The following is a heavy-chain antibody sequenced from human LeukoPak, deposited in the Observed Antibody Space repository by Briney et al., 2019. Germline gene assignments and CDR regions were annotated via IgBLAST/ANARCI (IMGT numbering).Heavy chain of an antibody. D-gene: IGHD3-22*01. J-gene: IGHJ4*02. CDR1: GFTFSSYS. CDR3: ARDPPRYYYDSSGSLDY. CDR2: ISSSSSYI. V-gene: IGHV3-21*01. Sequence: GGSLRLSXAASGFTFSSYSMNWVRQAPGKGLEWVSSISSSSSYIYYADSVKGRFTISRDNAKNSLYLQMNSLRAEDTAVYYCARDPPRYYYDSSGSLDYWGQGTLVTVSS.